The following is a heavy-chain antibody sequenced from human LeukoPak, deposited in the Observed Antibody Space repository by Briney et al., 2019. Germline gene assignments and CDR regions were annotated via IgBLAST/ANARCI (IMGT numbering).Heavy chain of an antibody. CDR2: IIPILNVP. Sequence: ASVKVSCKASGGTFCDYSISWVRQAPGQGLEWMGRIIPILNVPNYAQKFEGRVTITADKSTSTAYMELSSLKSEDTAVYFCARDRPRARYFDYWGQGTLVTVSS. CDR3: ARDRPRARYFDY. V-gene: IGHV1-69*04. CDR1: GGTFCDYS. D-gene: IGHD2-15*01. J-gene: IGHJ4*02.